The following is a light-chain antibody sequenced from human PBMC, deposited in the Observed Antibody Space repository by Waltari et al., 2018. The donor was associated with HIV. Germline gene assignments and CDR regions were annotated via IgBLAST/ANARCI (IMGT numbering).Light chain of an antibody. Sequence: DIRMTQSPSTLSASVGDRVTITCRASQNINSWLAWYQQRPGKAPRLLIHKASNLEFGVPSRFSGGGSGTEFNLTIDSLQPEDFATYYCQQYNIDFYTFGQGTKVD. J-gene: IGKJ3*01. CDR2: KAS. CDR3: QQYNIDFYT. CDR1: QNINSW. V-gene: IGKV1-5*03.